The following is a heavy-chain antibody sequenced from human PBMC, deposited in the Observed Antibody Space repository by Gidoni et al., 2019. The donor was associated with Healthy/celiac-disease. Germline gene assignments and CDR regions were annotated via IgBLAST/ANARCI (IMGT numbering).Heavy chain of an antibody. CDR3: ASSPWETEAFDI. CDR2: IYSGGST. CDR1: GFTVSSNY. Sequence: EVQLVEAGGGLVQTGGARRLSGAASGFTVSSNYMSWVRQAPGKGLEWVSVIYSGGSTYYADSVKGRFTISRHNSKNTLYLQMNSLRAEDTAVYYCASSPWETEAFDIWGQGTMVTVSS. D-gene: IGHD1-26*01. J-gene: IGHJ3*02. V-gene: IGHV3-53*04.